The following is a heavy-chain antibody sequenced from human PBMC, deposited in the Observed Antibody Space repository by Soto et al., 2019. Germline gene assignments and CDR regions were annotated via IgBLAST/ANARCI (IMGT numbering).Heavy chain of an antibody. V-gene: IGHV4-59*01. J-gene: IGHJ4*02. Sequence: SETLSLTCTVSGGSFSSYYWSWIRQPPGKGLEWIGYIYYDGYTDYNPSLKSRVTIPIDRSKNHFSLNLNSVTAADTAVYYCARGSTSRWDYWGQGTLVTVSS. D-gene: IGHD2-15*01. CDR3: ARGSTSRWDY. CDR1: GGSFSSYY. CDR2: IYYDGYT.